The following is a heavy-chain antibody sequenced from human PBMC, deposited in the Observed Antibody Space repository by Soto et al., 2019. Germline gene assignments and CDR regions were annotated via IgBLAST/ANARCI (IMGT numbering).Heavy chain of an antibody. CDR2: ISAYNGNT. J-gene: IGHJ3*02. Sequence: ASVKVSCKASGYTFTSYGISWVRQAPGQGLEWMGWISAYNGNTNYAQKLQGRVTMTTDTSTSTAYMGLRSLRSDDTAVYYCARERSSSWPDAFDIWGQGTMVTVSS. CDR3: ARERSSSWPDAFDI. V-gene: IGHV1-18*01. CDR1: GYTFTSYG. D-gene: IGHD6-13*01.